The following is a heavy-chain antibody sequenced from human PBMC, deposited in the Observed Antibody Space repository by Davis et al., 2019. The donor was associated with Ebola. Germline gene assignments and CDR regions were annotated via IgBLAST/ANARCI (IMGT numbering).Heavy chain of an antibody. J-gene: IGHJ2*01. CDR1: GFTFSSYG. CDR3: AKDKGPEDWYFDL. V-gene: IGHV3-30*18. CDR2: ISYDGSNK. Sequence: GESLKISCAASGFTFSSYGMHWVRQAPGKGLEWVAVISYDGSNKYYADSVKGRFTISRDNSKNTLYLQMNSLRAEDTAVYYCAKDKGPEDWYFDLWGRGTLVTVSS.